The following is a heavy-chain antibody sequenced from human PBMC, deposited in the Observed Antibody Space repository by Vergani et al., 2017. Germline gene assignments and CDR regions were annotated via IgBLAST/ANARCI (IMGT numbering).Heavy chain of an antibody. J-gene: IGHJ6*02. CDR3: ARWRIAVAGFRGDYYYGMDV. Sequence: QVQLVQSGAEVKKPGASVKVSCKASGYTFTSYGISWVRQAPGHGLEWMGWISAYNGNTNYAQKLQGRVTMTTDTSTSTAYMELRSLRSDDTAVYDCARWRIAVAGFRGDYYYGMDVWGQGTTVTVSS. CDR2: ISAYNGNT. CDR1: GYTFTSYG. V-gene: IGHV1-18*01. D-gene: IGHD6-19*01.